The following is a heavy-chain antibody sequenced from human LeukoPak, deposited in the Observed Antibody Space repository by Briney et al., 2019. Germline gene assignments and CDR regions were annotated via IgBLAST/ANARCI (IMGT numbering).Heavy chain of an antibody. CDR2: IIPIFGTA. CDR3: ARAQYPPSGYSYGPRNHDAFDI. V-gene: IGHV1-69*06. J-gene: IGHJ3*02. D-gene: IGHD5-18*01. Sequence: GASVKVSCKASGGTFSSYAISWVRQAPGQGLEWMGGIIPIFGTANYAQKFQGRVTITADKSTSTAYMELSSLRSEDTAVYYCARAQYPPSGYSYGPRNHDAFDIWGQGTMVTVSS. CDR1: GGTFSSYA.